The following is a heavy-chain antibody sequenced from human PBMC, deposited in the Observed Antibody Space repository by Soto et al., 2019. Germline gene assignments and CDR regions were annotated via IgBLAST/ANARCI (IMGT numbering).Heavy chain of an antibody. D-gene: IGHD4-4*01. CDR2: IYHSGST. J-gene: IGHJ4*02. CDR1: GGSISSGGYS. CDR3: ARGMTTVTTLDY. Sequence: QLQLQESGSGLVKPSQTLSLTCAVSGGSISSGGYSWSWIRQPPGKGLEWIGYIYHSGSTYYNPSLKSRVXXXVXXSNTQFSLKLRSVTAADTAVYYCARGMTTVTTLDYWGQGTLVTVSS. V-gene: IGHV4-30-2*01.